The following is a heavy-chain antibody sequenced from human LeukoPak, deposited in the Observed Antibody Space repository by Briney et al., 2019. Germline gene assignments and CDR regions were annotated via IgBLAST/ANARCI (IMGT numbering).Heavy chain of an antibody. CDR1: GFTFDDCA. D-gene: IGHD3-10*01. CDR3: AKATSTYYYGSGSLDY. CDR2: ISGDGGST. V-gene: IGHV3-43*02. Sequence: GGSLRLSCAASGFTFDDCAMHWVRQAPGKGLEWVSLISGDGGSTYYADSVKGRFTISRDNSKNSLYLQMNSLRTEDTALYYCAKATSTYYYGSGSLDYWGQGTLVTVSS. J-gene: IGHJ4*02.